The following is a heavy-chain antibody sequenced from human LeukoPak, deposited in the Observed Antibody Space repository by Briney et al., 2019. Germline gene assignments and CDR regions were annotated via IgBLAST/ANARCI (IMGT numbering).Heavy chain of an antibody. CDR3: ATTEYCSGGSCWGFDY. J-gene: IGHJ4*02. V-gene: IGHV1-2*02. CDR1: GYTSTGYY. CDR2: INPNSGGT. D-gene: IGHD2-15*01. Sequence: ASVKVSCKASGYTSTGYYMHWVRQAPGQGLEWTGWINPNSGGTNYAQKFQGRVTMTRDTSISTAYMELSRLRSDDTAVYYCATTEYCSGGSCWGFDYWGQGTLVTVSS.